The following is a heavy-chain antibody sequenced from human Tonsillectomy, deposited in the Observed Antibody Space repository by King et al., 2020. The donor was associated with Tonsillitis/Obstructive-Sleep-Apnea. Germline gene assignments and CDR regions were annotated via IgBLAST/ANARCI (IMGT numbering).Heavy chain of an antibody. J-gene: IGHJ4*02. V-gene: IGHV3-9*01. Sequence: VQLVESGGGLVQPGRSLRLSCAASGFTFDDCAMHWVRQAPGKGLEWVSGISWNSGSIGYADSVKGRLTISRDNAKNSLYLQMNSLRAEDTALYYCAKGDPYYLQLGDYWGQGTLVTVSS. CDR3: AKGDPYYLQLGDY. D-gene: IGHD3-10*01. CDR1: GFTFDDCA. CDR2: ISWNSGSI.